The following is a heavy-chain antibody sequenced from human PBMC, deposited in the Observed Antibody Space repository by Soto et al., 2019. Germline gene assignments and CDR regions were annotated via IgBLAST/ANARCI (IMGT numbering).Heavy chain of an antibody. CDR1: GFTFSTYD. V-gene: IGHV3-23*01. Sequence: GGSLRLSCAASGFTFSTYDMSWVRQAPGKGLEWVSTIGDSSDNTFYADSVRGRFTISRDDSINTLYLQMNGLKTEDTAVYYCGTGSAFDRLGQGTMVTVSS. CDR3: GTGSAFDR. CDR2: IGDSSDNT. J-gene: IGHJ3*02. D-gene: IGHD1-26*01.